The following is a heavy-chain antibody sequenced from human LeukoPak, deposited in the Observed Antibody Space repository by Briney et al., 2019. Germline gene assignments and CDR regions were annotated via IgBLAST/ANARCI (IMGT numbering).Heavy chain of an antibody. J-gene: IGHJ4*02. Sequence: NPSQTLSLTCTVSGGSISSGGYYWGWIRQPPGKGLEWIGSIHKSGQTYHNPSLKSRITISVDTSKNQFSLKLGSVTAADTAVSYCARVPHCDSNGCYDGGRYCEHWGQGALVTVSS. CDR3: ARVPHCDSNGCYDGGRYCEH. CDR1: GGSISSGGYY. V-gene: IGHV4-39*07. CDR2: IHKSGQT. D-gene: IGHD3-22*01.